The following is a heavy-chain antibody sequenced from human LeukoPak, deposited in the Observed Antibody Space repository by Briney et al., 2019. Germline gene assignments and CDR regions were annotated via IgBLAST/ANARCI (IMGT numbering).Heavy chain of an antibody. V-gene: IGHV4-39*01. Sequence: KASETLSLTCTVSGGSISSSSYYWGWIRQPPGKGLEWIGSIYYSGSTYYNPSLKSRVTISVDTSKNQFSLKLSSVTAADTAVYYCARGRSSWFDYWGQGTLVTVSS. J-gene: IGHJ4*02. D-gene: IGHD6-13*01. CDR3: ARGRSSWFDY. CDR2: IYYSGST. CDR1: GGSISSSSYY.